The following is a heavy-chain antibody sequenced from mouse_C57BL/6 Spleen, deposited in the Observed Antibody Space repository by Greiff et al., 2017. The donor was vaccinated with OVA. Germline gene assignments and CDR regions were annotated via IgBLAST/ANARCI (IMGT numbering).Heavy chain of an antibody. Sequence: QVQLKQPGAELVKPGASVKLSCKASGYTFTSYWMHWVKQRPGQGLEWIGMIHPNSGSTNYNEKFKSKATLTVDKSSSTAYMQLSSLTSEDSAVYYCARPQIYYDYDENAMDYWGQGTSVTVSS. D-gene: IGHD2-4*01. V-gene: IGHV1-64*01. CDR3: ARPQIYYDYDENAMDY. J-gene: IGHJ4*01. CDR2: IHPNSGST. CDR1: GYTFTSYW.